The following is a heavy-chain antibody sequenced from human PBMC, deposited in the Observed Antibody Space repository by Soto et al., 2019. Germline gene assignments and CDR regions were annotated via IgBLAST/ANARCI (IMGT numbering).Heavy chain of an antibody. J-gene: IGHJ4*02. D-gene: IGHD3-10*01. CDR1: GFHFSSYA. Sequence: GGSLRLSCAASGFHFSSYAMHWVRQAPGKGLEWVAVISYDGSNKYYADSVKGRFTISRDNSKNTLYLQMNSLRAEDTAVYYCARAPRGNYGYPSYFDSWGQGTLVTVSS. CDR3: ARAPRGNYGYPSYFDS. CDR2: ISYDGSNK. V-gene: IGHV3-30-3*01.